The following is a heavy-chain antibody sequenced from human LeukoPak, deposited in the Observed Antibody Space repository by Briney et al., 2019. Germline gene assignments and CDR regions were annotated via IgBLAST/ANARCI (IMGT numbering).Heavy chain of an antibody. CDR1: GYTLTELS. J-gene: IGHJ5*02. D-gene: IGHD3-3*01. Sequence: VASVKVSCKVSGYTLTELSMHWVRQAPGKGLEWMGGFDPEDGETIYAQKFQGGVTMTEDTSTDTAYMELSSLRSEDTAVYYCATGITIFGVASDWFDPWGQGTLVTVSS. CDR3: ATGITIFGVASDWFDP. CDR2: FDPEDGET. V-gene: IGHV1-24*01.